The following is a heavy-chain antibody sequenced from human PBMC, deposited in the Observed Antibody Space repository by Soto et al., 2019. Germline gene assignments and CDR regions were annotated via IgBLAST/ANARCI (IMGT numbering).Heavy chain of an antibody. J-gene: IGHJ6*02. V-gene: IGHV3-30-3*01. CDR2: ISYDGSNK. CDR1: GFTFSSYA. CDR3: ASVLYYYYYGMDV. D-gene: IGHD6-6*01. Sequence: PGGSLRLSCAASGFTFSSYAMHWVRQAPGKGLEWVAVISYDGSNKYYADSVKGRFTISRDNSKNTLYLQMNSLRAEDTAVYYCASVLYYYYYGMDVWGQGTTVTVSS.